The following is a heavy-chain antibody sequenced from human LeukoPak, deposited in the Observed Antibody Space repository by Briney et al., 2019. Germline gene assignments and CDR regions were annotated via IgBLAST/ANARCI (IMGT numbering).Heavy chain of an antibody. Sequence: ASVKVSCKASGYTFTSYDINWVRQATGQGLEWMGWMNPNSGNTGYAQKFQGRVTMTRNTSISTAYMELSSLRSEDTAVYYCARDPPRIAAAGSSRDDAFDIWGQGTMVTVSS. CDR1: GYTFTSYD. D-gene: IGHD6-13*01. CDR2: MNPNSGNT. J-gene: IGHJ3*02. V-gene: IGHV1-8*01. CDR3: ARDPPRIAAAGSSRDDAFDI.